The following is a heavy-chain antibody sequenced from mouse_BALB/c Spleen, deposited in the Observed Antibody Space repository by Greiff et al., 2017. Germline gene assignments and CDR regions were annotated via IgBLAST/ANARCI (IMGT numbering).Heavy chain of an antibody. V-gene: IGHV1S130*01. J-gene: IGHJ4*01. CDR3: ARSAYDYDDYAMDY. CDR2: IHPNSGNT. D-gene: IGHD2-4*01. Sequence: QVHVKQSGSVLVRPGASVKLSCKASGYTFTSSWMHWAKQRPGQGLEWIGEIHPNSGNTNYNEKFKGKATLTVDTSSSTAYVDLSSLTSEDSAVYYCARSAYDYDDYAMDYWGQGTSVTVSS. CDR1: GYTFTSSW.